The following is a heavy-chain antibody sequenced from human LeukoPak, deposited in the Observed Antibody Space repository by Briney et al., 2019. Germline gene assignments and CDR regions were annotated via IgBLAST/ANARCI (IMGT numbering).Heavy chain of an antibody. V-gene: IGHV3-66*02. CDR1: GFTVSNNY. J-gene: IGHJ5*02. CDR2: IYSDGST. Sequence: GGSLRLSCAAFGFTVSNNYMSWVRQAPGKGLEWVSVIYSDGSTYYADSVKGRFTISRDNSKNILYLQMNSLRAEDTAVYYCARGYCGSISCNWFDPWGQGTLVTVSS. D-gene: IGHD2-2*01. CDR3: ARGYCGSISCNWFDP.